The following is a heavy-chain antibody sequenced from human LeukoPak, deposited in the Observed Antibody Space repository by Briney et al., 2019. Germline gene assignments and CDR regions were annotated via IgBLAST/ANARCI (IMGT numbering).Heavy chain of an antibody. CDR1: GFTFSSYA. V-gene: IGHV3-23*01. Sequence: GGSLRLSCAASGFTFSSYAMNWVRQAPGKRLEWVSGISGSGGGTYYADSVKGRFTISKDNSVNTLYLQINGLRAEDTAVYYCAKEPVITVTTYSRHFDYWGQGTLVTVSS. J-gene: IGHJ4*02. CDR2: ISGSGGGT. D-gene: IGHD4-17*01. CDR3: AKEPVITVTTYSRHFDY.